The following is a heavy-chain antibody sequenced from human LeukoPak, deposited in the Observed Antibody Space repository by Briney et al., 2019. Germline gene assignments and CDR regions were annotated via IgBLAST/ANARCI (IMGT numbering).Heavy chain of an antibody. CDR2: ISDSGDNT. CDR3: AKADIVGATFRIDY. D-gene: IGHD1-26*01. V-gene: IGHV3-23*01. J-gene: IGHJ4*02. Sequence: GGSLRLPCVGSGFTFRSYAMSWVRQAPGKGLGWVSTISDSGDNTYYADSVKGRFTISRDNAKNTLFLQMNSLRGDDTAMYYCAKADIVGATFRIDYWGQGTLVIVSS. CDR1: GFTFRSYA.